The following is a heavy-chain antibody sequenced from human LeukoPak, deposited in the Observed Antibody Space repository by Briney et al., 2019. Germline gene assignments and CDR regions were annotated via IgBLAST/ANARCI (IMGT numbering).Heavy chain of an antibody. J-gene: IGHJ4*02. CDR2: IKEDGSEK. D-gene: IGHD3-22*01. Sequence: GGSLRLSCAASGFTFSAYWMSWVRQAPGKGLEWVASIKEDGSEKYYVDSVKGRFTFSREDAKNSVFMQMNSLRGEDTAVYFCARVKKRDTSGHNPTYYCGQGTLVTVSS. V-gene: IGHV3-7*01. CDR1: GFTFSAYW. CDR3: ARVKKRDTSGHNPTYY.